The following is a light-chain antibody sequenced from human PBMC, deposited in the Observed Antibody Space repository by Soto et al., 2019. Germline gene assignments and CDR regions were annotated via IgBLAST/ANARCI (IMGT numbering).Light chain of an antibody. CDR2: AAS. J-gene: IGKJ4*01. CDR1: QSINNY. V-gene: IGKV1-39*01. CDR3: QQSYSSPPT. Sequence: IVMTHSPSSLSSSVAYRVTITCRASQSINNYLNWYQQKPGKAPKLLIYAASTLQSGVPSRFSGSGSGTDFTLTISSLQPEDFTTYYCQQSYSSPPTFGGGTKVDI.